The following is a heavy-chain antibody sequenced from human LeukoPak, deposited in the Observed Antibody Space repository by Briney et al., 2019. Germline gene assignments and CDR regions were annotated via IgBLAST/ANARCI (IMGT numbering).Heavy chain of an antibody. V-gene: IGHV1-8*01. D-gene: IGHD3-22*01. J-gene: IGHJ4*02. CDR3: ARVPYSYDSGIYYTYYLDY. Sequence: ASVKVSCKASGYTFTTYDINWVRQAPGQGLEWMGWVNPNSGNTGYAQKFQGRVTMTRDTSIGTAYMELRSLRSEDTAVYYCARVPYSYDSGIYYTYYLDYWGQGTLVTVSS. CDR2: VNPNSGNT. CDR1: GYTFTTYD.